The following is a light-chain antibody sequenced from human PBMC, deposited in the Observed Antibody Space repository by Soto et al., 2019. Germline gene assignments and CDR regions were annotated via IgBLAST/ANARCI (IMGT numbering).Light chain of an antibody. J-gene: IGLJ2*01. Sequence: QSVLTQPPSASGSPGQSVAISCTGTSSDVGGYNYVSWYQQHPGKAPKLMIYEVNKRPSGVPDRFSGSKSGNTASLTVSGLQAEDEAVYYCASWDDRLGAVIFGGGTKVTVL. CDR2: EVN. CDR3: ASWDDRLGAVI. CDR1: SSDVGGYNY. V-gene: IGLV2-8*01.